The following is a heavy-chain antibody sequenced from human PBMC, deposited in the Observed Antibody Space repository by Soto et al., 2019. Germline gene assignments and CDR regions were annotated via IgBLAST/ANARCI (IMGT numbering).Heavy chain of an antibody. V-gene: IGHV3-33*01. CDR3: ARDDAPSIRGFSGYDH. CDR2: IWLDGSET. CDR1: GFSLRSSG. Sequence: QVQLVESGGGVVQPGRSLRLSCTASGFSLRSSGMHWVRQTPGTGLEWVAVIWLDGSETHYADSVKGRFTISRDNSKNTLFLQMNSLRAEDTAVYYCARDDAPSIRGFSGYDHWGRGTLVTVSS. D-gene: IGHD5-12*01. J-gene: IGHJ4*02.